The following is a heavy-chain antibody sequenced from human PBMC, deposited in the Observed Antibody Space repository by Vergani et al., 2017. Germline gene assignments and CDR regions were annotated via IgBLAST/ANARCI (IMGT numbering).Heavy chain of an antibody. CDR1: GGTFSSYT. Sequence: QVQLVQSGAEVKKPGSSVKVSCKASGGTFSSYTISWVRQAPGQGLEWMGRIIPILGIANYAQKFQGRVTITADKSTSTAYMELSSLRSEDTAVYYCAGKTEYSSSFRFYGMDVWDQGTTVTVSS. J-gene: IGHJ6*02. D-gene: IGHD6-6*01. V-gene: IGHV1-69*02. CDR2: IIPILGIA. CDR3: AGKTEYSSSFRFYGMDV.